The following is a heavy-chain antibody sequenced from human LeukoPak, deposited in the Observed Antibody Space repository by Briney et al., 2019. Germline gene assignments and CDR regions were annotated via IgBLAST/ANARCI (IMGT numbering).Heavy chain of an antibody. CDR2: IIPILGIA. CDR3: ARDPPIVVVPAATGARPSRY. Sequence: GASVKVSCKASGGTFSSYAISWVRQAPGQGLEWMGRIIPILGIANYAQKFQGRVTITADKSTSTAYMELSSLRSEDTAVYYCARDPPIVVVPAATGARPSRYWGQGTLVTVSS. D-gene: IGHD2-2*01. J-gene: IGHJ4*02. V-gene: IGHV1-69*04. CDR1: GGTFSSYA.